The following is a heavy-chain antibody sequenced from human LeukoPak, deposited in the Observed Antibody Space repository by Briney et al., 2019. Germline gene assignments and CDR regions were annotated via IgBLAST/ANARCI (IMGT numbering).Heavy chain of an antibody. J-gene: IGHJ6*02. V-gene: IGHV3-21*01. Sequence: PGGSLRLSCAVSGLTFSTYSMNWVRQAPGKELEWVSSISSSSRNIYYADSLRGRFTISRDNAKNSLYLQMNSLRAEDTAVYYCAKDGAVTTRYYYYNGMDVWGQGTTVTVSS. D-gene: IGHD4-11*01. CDR2: ISSSSRNI. CDR3: AKDGAVTTRYYYYNGMDV. CDR1: GLTFSTYS.